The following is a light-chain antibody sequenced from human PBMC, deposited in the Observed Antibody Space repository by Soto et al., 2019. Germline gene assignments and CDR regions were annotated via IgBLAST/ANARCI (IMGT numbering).Light chain of an antibody. CDR3: QHYNNWPALYT. V-gene: IGKV3-15*01. J-gene: IGKJ2*01. Sequence: EIVMTQSPATLSVSPGERATLSCRASQSVSSNLAWYQQKPGQAPRLLIYGASTRATGIPARFSGSGSGTELTLTISSLQSEDFAVYYCQHYNNWPALYTFGKGTKLEIK. CDR2: GAS. CDR1: QSVSSN.